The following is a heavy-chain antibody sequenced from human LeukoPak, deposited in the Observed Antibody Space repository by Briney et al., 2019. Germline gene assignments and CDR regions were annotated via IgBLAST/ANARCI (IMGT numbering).Heavy chain of an antibody. D-gene: IGHD6-13*01. CDR3: AKQGSSWPGYFDY. CDR2: ISYDGSNK. V-gene: IGHV3-30*18. Sequence: PGRALRLSCAASGFTFSSYGMHWVRQAPGKGLEWVAVISYDGSNKYYADSVKGQFTLSRDNSKNTLYLQMNSLRAEDTAVYYCAKQGSSWPGYFDYWRQGTLVTVSS. J-gene: IGHJ4*02. CDR1: GFTFSSYG.